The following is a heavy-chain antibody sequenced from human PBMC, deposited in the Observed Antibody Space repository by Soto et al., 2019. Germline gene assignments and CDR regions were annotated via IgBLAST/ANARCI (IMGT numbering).Heavy chain of an antibody. Sequence: QVHLVQSGAEVQKPGASVRISCQASGYAFTTSAIHWVRQAPGQSLDWMGWINPATGGTKYSQNVRGRVTFALDTSATTAYMDLMSLESHDTAVDYCARASGRSNIHPFYIDPWGEGTQVTVSS. CDR1: GYAFTTSA. CDR3: ARASGRSNIHPFYIDP. V-gene: IGHV1-3*01. D-gene: IGHD1-26*01. CDR2: INPATGGT. J-gene: IGHJ5*02.